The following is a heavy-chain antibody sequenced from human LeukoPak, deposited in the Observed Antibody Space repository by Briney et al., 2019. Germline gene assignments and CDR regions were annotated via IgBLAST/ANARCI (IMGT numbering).Heavy chain of an antibody. D-gene: IGHD5-18*01. J-gene: IGHJ5*02. Sequence: PSETLSLTCAVSGGSISSISSNNWAWIRQPPGKGLELIAAIHYTGSTYYNPSFTSRVTISVDTSKNQFSLKLNSLTATDTAVYYCARLPTGYPNWFDTWGQGILVTVSS. CDR3: ARLPTGYPNWFDT. V-gene: IGHV4-39*01. CDR1: GGSISSISSNN. CDR2: IHYTGST.